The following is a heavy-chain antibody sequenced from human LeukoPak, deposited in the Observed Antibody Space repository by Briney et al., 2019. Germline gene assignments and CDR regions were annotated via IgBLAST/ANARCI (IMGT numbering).Heavy chain of an antibody. J-gene: IGHJ6*02. V-gene: IGHV3-30-3*01. D-gene: IGHD3-3*01. CDR2: ISYDGSNK. CDR1: GLTFSSYA. CDR3: AREEYYDFWSGYKALNYYGMDV. Sequence: GGSLRLSCAASGLTFSSYAMHWVRQAPGKGLEWVAVISYDGSNKYYADSVKGRFTISRDNSKNTLYLQMNSLRAEDTAVYYCAREEYYDFWSGYKALNYYGMDVWGQGTTVTVSS.